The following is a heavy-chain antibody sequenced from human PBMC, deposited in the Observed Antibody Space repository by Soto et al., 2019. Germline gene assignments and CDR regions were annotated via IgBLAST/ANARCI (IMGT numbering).Heavy chain of an antibody. CDR2: IYYSGST. V-gene: IGHV4-39*01. CDR3: ARHGGGPTGPIVVMVAEIDY. D-gene: IGHD2-15*01. J-gene: IGHJ4*02. Sequence: QLQLQESGPGLVKPSETLSLTCTVSGGSISSSSYYWGWIRQPPGKGLEWIGSIYYSGSTYYNPSLKSRVTISVDTSKNQFSLKLSAVTAADTAVYYCARHGGGPTGPIVVMVAEIDYWGQGTLVTVSS. CDR1: GGSISSSSYY.